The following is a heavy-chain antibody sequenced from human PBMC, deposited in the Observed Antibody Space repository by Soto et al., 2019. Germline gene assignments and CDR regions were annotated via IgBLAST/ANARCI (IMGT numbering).Heavy chain of an antibody. J-gene: IGHJ5*02. D-gene: IGHD6-13*01. Sequence: ASVKVSCEASGYTFSSYYMHWVRQAPGQGLEWMGIINPSGGSTSYAQKFQGRVTMTRDTSTSTVYMELSSLRSEDTAVYYCARDPIRIAAAGPWGGFDPWGQGTLVTVSS. CDR3: ARDPIRIAAAGPWGGFDP. CDR2: INPSGGST. CDR1: GYTFSSYY. V-gene: IGHV1-46*01.